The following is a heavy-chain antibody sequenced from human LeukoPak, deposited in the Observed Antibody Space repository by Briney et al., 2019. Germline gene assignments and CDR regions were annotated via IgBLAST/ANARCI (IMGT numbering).Heavy chain of an antibody. CDR2: IYSGGST. V-gene: IGHV3-23*03. CDR3: AKDLGRE. CDR1: GFTFSTYA. D-gene: IGHD5-24*01. J-gene: IGHJ4*02. Sequence: GGSLRLSCAASGFTFSTYAMTWVRQAPGKGLEWVSVIYSGGSTFYADSVKGRFTISRDNSKNTVDLQMNSLRAEDTAIYYCAKDLGREWGQGTLVTVSS.